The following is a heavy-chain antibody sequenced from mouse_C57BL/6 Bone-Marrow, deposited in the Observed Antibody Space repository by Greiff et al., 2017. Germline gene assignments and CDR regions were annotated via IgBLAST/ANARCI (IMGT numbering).Heavy chain of an antibody. Sequence: EVQGVESGGGLVQPKGSLKLSCAASGFSFNTYAMNWVRQAPGKGLEWVARIRSKSNNYATYYADSVKDRFTISRDDSESMLYLQMNNLKTEDTAMYYCVRNDYDWYWYFDVWGTGTTVTVSS. CDR1: GFSFNTYA. J-gene: IGHJ1*03. D-gene: IGHD2-4*01. CDR2: IRSKSNNYAT. CDR3: VRNDYDWYWYFDV. V-gene: IGHV10-1*01.